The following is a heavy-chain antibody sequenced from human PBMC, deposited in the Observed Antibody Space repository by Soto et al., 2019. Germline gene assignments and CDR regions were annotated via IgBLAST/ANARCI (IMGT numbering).Heavy chain of an antibody. Sequence: GSLRLSCAASGFTFSSYAMHWVRQAPGKGLEYVSAISSNGGSTYYANSVKGRFTISRDNSKNTLYLQMGSLRAEDMAVYYCARLYSGSYYNDYWGQGTLVTVSS. CDR1: GFTFSSYA. D-gene: IGHD1-26*01. CDR3: ARLYSGSYYNDY. J-gene: IGHJ4*02. V-gene: IGHV3-64*01. CDR2: ISSNGGST.